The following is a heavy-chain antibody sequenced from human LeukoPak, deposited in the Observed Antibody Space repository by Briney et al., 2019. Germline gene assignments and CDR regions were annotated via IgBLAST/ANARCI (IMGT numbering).Heavy chain of an antibody. CDR2: ISSNGVST. CDR1: GFTFSDYG. D-gene: IGHD5-18*01. Sequence: GGSLRLSCSASGFTFSDYGMHWVRQAPGKGLEYVSAISSNGVSTYYADSAKGRFTISRDNSKNTLYLEVSSLRAEDTAVYYCVTNTYGPLFDYWGQGTLVTVSS. J-gene: IGHJ4*02. V-gene: IGHV3-64D*06. CDR3: VTNTYGPLFDY.